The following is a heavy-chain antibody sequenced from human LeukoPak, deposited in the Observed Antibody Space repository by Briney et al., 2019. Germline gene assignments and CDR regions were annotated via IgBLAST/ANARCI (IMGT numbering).Heavy chain of an antibody. CDR3: ATGGNYYYDH. D-gene: IGHD3-22*01. Sequence: PGGSLRLSCAASGFTFNTYTMNWVRQAPGKGLEWVAVAYDDGSNKYYADSVKGRFTISKDNSKNTLYVQMNSLKTEDTAVYYCATGGNYYYDHWGQGTLVTVSS. CDR1: GFTFNTYT. J-gene: IGHJ4*02. CDR2: AYDDGSNK. V-gene: IGHV3-33*03.